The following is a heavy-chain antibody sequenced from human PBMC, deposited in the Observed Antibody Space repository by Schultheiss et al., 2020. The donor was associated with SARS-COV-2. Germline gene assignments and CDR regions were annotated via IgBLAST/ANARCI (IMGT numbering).Heavy chain of an antibody. CDR1: GGSFSGYY. J-gene: IGHJ4*02. CDR2: INHSGST. CDR3: ARDRYGDYSSFDY. Sequence: SQTLSLTCAVYGGSFSGYYWSWIRQPPGKGLEWIGEINHSGSTNYNPSLKSRVTMSVDTSKNQFSLKLSSVTAADTAVYYCARDRYGDYSSFDYWGQGTLVTVSS. V-gene: IGHV4-34*01. D-gene: IGHD4-17*01.